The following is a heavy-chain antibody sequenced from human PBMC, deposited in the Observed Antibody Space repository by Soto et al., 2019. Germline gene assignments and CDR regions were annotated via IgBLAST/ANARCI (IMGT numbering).Heavy chain of an antibody. CDR3: ARALTGSSWYVDGMDV. CDR2: ISYDGSNK. Sequence: QVQLVESGGGVVQPGRSLRLSCAASGFTFSSYAMHWVRQAPGKGLEWVAVISYDGSNKYYADSVKGRFTISRDNSKNTLYLQMNSLRAEDTAVYYCARALTGSSWYVDGMDVW. CDR1: GFTFSSYA. D-gene: IGHD6-13*01. V-gene: IGHV3-30-3*01. J-gene: IGHJ6*01.